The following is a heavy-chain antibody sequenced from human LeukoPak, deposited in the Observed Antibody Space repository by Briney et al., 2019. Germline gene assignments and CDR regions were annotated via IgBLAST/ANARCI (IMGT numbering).Heavy chain of an antibody. D-gene: IGHD1-7*01. V-gene: IGHV1-69*04. J-gene: IGHJ6*02. CDR2: IIPILGIA. CDR1: GGTFSGYA. CDR3: ARSSAIIGTRNYDYGMDV. Sequence: GSSVKVSCKASGGTFSGYAISWVRQAPGQGLEWMGRIIPILGIANYAQKFQGRVTITADKSTSTAYMELSSLRSEDTAVYYCARSSAIIGTRNYDYGMDVWGQGTTVTVSS.